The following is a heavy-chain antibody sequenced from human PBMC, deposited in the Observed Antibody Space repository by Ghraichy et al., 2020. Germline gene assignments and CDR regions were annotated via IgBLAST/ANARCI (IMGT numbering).Heavy chain of an antibody. CDR2: IWYDGSNK. J-gene: IGHJ4*02. CDR1: GFTFSSYG. V-gene: IGHV3-33*01. CDR3: ARDGGSYGLDY. D-gene: IGHD1-26*01. Sequence: GGSLRLSCAASGFTFSSYGMHWVRQAPGKGLEWVAVIWYDGSNKYYADSVKGRFTISRDNSKNTLYLQMNSLRAEDTAVYYCARDGGSYGLDYWGQGTLVTVSS.